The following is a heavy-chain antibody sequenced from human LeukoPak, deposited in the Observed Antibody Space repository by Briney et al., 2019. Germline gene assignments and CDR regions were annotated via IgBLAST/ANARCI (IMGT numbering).Heavy chain of an antibody. CDR3: AKRSTQTTPSNYNYFYMDV. V-gene: IGHV3-23*01. Sequence: GGSLRLSCAASGFTFSSYAMTWVRQAPGKGLEWVAAMSGNGDTTYYADSVRGRSTISRDNFKNTLYLEMDSLRAEDTAIYYCAKRSTQTTPSNYNYFYMDVWGKGTTVTVS. CDR1: GFTFSSYA. D-gene: IGHD4-11*01. CDR2: MSGNGDTT. J-gene: IGHJ6*03.